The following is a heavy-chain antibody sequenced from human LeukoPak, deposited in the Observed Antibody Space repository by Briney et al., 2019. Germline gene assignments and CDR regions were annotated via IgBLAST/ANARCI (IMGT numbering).Heavy chain of an antibody. CDR3: ARVGYSDFWSGYYWDY. V-gene: IGHV3-30*02. CDR2: IRYDGSNK. CDR1: GFTFSSYG. D-gene: IGHD3-3*01. J-gene: IGHJ4*02. Sequence: GGSLRLSCAASGFTFSSYGMHWVRQAPGKGLEWVAFIRYDGSNKYYADSVKGRFTISRDNARNSLYLQMNSLRAEDTAVYYCARVGYSDFWSGYYWDYWGQGTLVTVSS.